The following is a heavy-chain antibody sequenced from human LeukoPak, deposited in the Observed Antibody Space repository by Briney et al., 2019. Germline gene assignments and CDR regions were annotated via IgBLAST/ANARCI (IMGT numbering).Heavy chain of an antibody. V-gene: IGHV4-39*01. Sequence: SETLSLTCTVSGGSISSYYWSWIRQPPGKGLEWIGSIYYSGSTYYNPSLKSRVTISVDTSKNQFSLKLSSVTAADTAVYYCARQGYYYDSSGYYWGSPLFDYWGQGTLVTVSS. D-gene: IGHD3-22*01. CDR2: IYYSGST. J-gene: IGHJ4*02. CDR3: ARQGYYYDSSGYYWGSPLFDY. CDR1: GGSISSYY.